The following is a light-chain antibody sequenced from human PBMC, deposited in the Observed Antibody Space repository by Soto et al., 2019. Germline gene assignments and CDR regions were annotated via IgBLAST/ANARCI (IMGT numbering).Light chain of an antibody. J-gene: IGKJ2*01. CDR2: AAS. Sequence: DIQMTQSPSSLSASAGDRVTITCRASQSITNYLNWYQQKPGKAPKLLIYAASSLQSGVPSKFSGSGSGTDFTLTISSLRPEDFATYYCQQSYSTPYTFGQGTKLEIK. V-gene: IGKV1-39*01. CDR1: QSITNY. CDR3: QQSYSTPYT.